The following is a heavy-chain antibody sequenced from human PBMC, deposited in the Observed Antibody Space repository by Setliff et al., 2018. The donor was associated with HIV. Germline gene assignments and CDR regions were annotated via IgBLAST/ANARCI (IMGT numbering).Heavy chain of an antibody. V-gene: IGHV4-59*01. J-gene: IGHJ5*02. Sequence: SETLSLTCTVSGGPISGYYWSWIRQSPGKGLEYIGYIYYTGTTKHNPSLRSRVTISVDTSSNQFSLKLSSMTAADTAVYFCARVGVAINWFDPWGQGTLVTVSS. CDR2: IYYTGTT. CDR1: GGPISGYY. D-gene: IGHD5-12*01. CDR3: ARVGVAINWFDP.